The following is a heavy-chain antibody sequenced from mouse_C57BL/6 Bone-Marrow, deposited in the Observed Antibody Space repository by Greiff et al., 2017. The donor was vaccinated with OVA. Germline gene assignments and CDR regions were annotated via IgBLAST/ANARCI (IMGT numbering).Heavy chain of an antibody. CDR3: ARHERGGAQAHYFDY. V-gene: IGHV1-62-2*01. CDR2: FYPGSGSI. CDR1: GYTFTEYT. D-gene: IGHD3-2*02. J-gene: IGHJ2*01. Sequence: VMLVESGAELVKPGESVKLSCKASGYTFTEYTIHWVKQRSGQGLEWIGWFYPGSGSIKYNEKFKDKATLTADKSSSTVYMELSRLTSEDSAVYFCARHERGGAQAHYFDYWGQGTTLTVSS.